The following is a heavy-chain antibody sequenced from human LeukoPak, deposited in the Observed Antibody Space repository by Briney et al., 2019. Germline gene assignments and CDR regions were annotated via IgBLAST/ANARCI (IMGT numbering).Heavy chain of an antibody. CDR3: ARQIELNYYYMDV. D-gene: IGHD1-1*01. V-gene: IGHV4-30-2*01. CDR2: IYHSGST. CDR1: GGSISSGGYS. Sequence: SETLSLTCAVSGGSISSGGYSWSWIRQPPGKGLEWIGYIYHSGSTYYNPSLKSRVTISVDTSKNQFSLKLSSVTAADTAVYYCARQIELNYYYMDVWGKGTTVTVSS. J-gene: IGHJ6*03.